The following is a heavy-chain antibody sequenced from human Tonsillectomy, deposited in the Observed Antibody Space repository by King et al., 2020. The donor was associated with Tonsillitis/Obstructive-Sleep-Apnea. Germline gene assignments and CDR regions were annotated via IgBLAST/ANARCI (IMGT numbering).Heavy chain of an antibody. D-gene: IGHD6-13*01. V-gene: IGHV5-51*01. CDR1: GYSFTSYW. J-gene: IGHJ2*01. CDR3: ARPQAADTADWYFDL. Sequence: VQLVESGAEVKKPGESLKISCKGSGYSFTSYWIGWVRQMPGKGLEWMGIIYPGDSDTRYSPSFQGQVTISADKSISTAYLQWSSLKASDTAMYYCARPQAADTADWYFDLWGRGTLVTVSS. CDR2: IYPGDSDT.